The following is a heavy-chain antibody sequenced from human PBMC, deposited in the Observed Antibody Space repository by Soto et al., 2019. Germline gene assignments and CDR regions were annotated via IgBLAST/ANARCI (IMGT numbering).Heavy chain of an antibody. D-gene: IGHD7-27*01. Sequence: SETLSLTCTFSGGSISSSSYYWAWVRQPPGKGLEWIGSVYYSGTTYYNPSLKSRVTISVDTSNNQFSLKLSSVSAADTAVYYCARGPSGDKVDYWGQGTLVTVSS. J-gene: IGHJ4*02. CDR1: GGSISSSSYY. CDR2: VYYSGTT. V-gene: IGHV4-39*07. CDR3: ARGPSGDKVDY.